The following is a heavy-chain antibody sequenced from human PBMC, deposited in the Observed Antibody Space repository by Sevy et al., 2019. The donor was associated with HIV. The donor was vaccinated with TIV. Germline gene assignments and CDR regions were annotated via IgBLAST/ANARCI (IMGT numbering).Heavy chain of an antibody. D-gene: IGHD3-22*01. Sequence: GGSLRLSCAASGFNFGSYAMSWVRQAPGKGLEWDSAISGSGGSTYYADSVKRRFTISRDNSKNTLDLQMNSLRAEDSAIYYCAKDNHYDSRGYYYGMRPSEGAFDIWGQGTMVTVSS. CDR1: GFNFGSYA. CDR2: ISGSGGST. CDR3: AKDNHYDSRGYYYGMRPSEGAFDI. V-gene: IGHV3-23*01. J-gene: IGHJ3*02.